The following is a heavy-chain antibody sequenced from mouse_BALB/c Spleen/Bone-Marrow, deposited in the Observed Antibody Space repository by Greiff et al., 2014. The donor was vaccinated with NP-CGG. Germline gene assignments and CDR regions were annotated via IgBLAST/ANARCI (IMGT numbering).Heavy chain of an antibody. CDR3: ARVYLWYFDV. V-gene: IGHV2-9*02. CDR2: IWAGGST. CDR1: GVSLTSYG. D-gene: IGHD2-3*01. J-gene: IGHJ1*01. Sequence: LNVVESGPGLVAPSQSLSITCTVSGVSLTSYGVHWVRQPPGKGLEWLGVIWAGGSTNYNSALMSRLSISKDNSKSQVFLKMNSLQTDDTAMYYCARVYLWYFDVWGAGTTVTVSS.